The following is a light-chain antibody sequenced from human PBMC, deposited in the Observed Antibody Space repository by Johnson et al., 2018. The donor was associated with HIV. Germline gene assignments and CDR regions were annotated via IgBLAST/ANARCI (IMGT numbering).Light chain of an antibody. CDR3: GTWDSSLRVYV. V-gene: IGLV1-51*01. CDR2: DNH. Sequence: QSVLTQPPSVSAAPGQKVNISCSGSSSNIGNNYVSWYQQLPGTAPKVLIYDNHKRPSGIPDRVSGSKSGTSATLGITGLKTGDEADYYCGTWDSSLRVYVFGTGTKVTVL. J-gene: IGLJ1*01. CDR1: SSNIGNNY.